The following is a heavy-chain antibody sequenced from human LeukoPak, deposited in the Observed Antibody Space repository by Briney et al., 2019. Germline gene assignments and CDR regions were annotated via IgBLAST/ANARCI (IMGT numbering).Heavy chain of an antibody. D-gene: IGHD2-2*01. J-gene: IGHJ4*02. Sequence: GGSLRLSCAASGFTFSVNAMNWVRQAPGKGLEWVAAISGSGDSTYYADSLKGRFTISRDNPQNILYLQMNSLRAEDSALYYCAKPLKDIVVVPAATMDYWGQGTLVTVSS. V-gene: IGHV3-23*01. CDR3: AKPLKDIVVVPAATMDY. CDR2: ISGSGDST. CDR1: GFTFSVNA.